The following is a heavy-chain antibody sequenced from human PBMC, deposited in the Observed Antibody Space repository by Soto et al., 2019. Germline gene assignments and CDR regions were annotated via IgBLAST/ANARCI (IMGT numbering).Heavy chain of an antibody. V-gene: IGHV3-30*18. Sequence: GGSLRLSCAASGFIFSKYGVHWVRQAPGKGLEWVAVISYDGSNKYYAESVKGRFIISRDKSENTLYLQMNSLRAEDTALYYCANHLGSGKPYYYYALGGWGQGTTVTVSS. CDR3: ANHLGSGKPYYYYALGG. J-gene: IGHJ6*02. D-gene: IGHD3-10*01. CDR2: ISYDGSNK. CDR1: GFIFSKYG.